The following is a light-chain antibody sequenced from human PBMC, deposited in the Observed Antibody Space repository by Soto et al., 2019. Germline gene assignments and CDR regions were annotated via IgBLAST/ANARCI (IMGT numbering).Light chain of an antibody. J-gene: IGKJ4*01. CDR1: QGIRNY. V-gene: IGKV1-17*01. Sequence: DIQMTQSPSSLSASVGDRVTITCRARQGIRNYLGWYQQKPGKAPKRLIYAASSLQSEVTSSLTGRADGTEFPLTSSSPQPADFATQSCLQHNNYPPLTFGGGTKVEIK. CDR2: AAS. CDR3: LQHNNYPPLT.